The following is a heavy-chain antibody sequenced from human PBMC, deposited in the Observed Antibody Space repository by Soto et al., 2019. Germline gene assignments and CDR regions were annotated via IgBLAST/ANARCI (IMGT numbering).Heavy chain of an antibody. CDR3: VNHGGFDF. J-gene: IGHJ3*01. CDR2: ISVRGDYR. Sequence: EGQLLQSGGVLVQPGESLRVPCAASGFTFSSSGMSWVRQAPGKGLEWVSRISVRGDYRYYADSVKGRFTISRYKPKNTRYLQMTSLTAEETAVYYCVNHGGFDFWGQGTMVAVSS. D-gene: IGHD4-17*01. V-gene: IGHV3-23*01. CDR1: GFTFSSSG.